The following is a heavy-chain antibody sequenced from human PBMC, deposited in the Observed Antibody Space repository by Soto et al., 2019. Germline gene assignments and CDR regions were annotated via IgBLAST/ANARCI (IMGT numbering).Heavy chain of an antibody. CDR3: AKDGGTSIVVVPATFSDYYYMDV. D-gene: IGHD2-2*01. V-gene: IGHV3-23*01. CDR1: GFTFSSYA. CDR2: ISGSGGST. J-gene: IGHJ6*03. Sequence: GGSLRLSCAASGFTFSSYAMSWVRQAPGKGLEWVSAISGSGGSTYYADSVKGRFTISRDNSKNTLYLQMNSLRAEDTAVYYCAKDGGTSIVVVPATFSDYYYMDVWGKGTTVTVSS.